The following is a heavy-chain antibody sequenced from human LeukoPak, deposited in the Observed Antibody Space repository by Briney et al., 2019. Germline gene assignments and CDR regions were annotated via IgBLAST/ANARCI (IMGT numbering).Heavy chain of an antibody. Sequence: ASVKVSCKASGYTFTSYGTSWVRQAPGQGLEWMGWISAYNGNTNYAQKLQGRVTMTTDTSTSTAYMELRSLRSDDTAVYYCARELRYFDWLLPDPNAFDIWGQGTMVTVSS. CDR3: ARELRYFDWLLPDPNAFDI. CDR2: ISAYNGNT. J-gene: IGHJ3*02. V-gene: IGHV1-18*01. CDR1: GYTFTSYG. D-gene: IGHD3-9*01.